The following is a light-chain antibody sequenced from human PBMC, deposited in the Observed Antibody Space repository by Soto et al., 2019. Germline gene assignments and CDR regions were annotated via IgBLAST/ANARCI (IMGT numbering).Light chain of an antibody. V-gene: IGKV1-5*01. CDR3: QQYNTFST. CDR1: QSISSW. CDR2: DAS. J-gene: IGKJ1*01. Sequence: DIQMTQSPSTLSASVGDRVTIACRASQSISSWLAWYQHKPGKXPXXLIYDASSLQSGVPSRFSGSGSGTDFPLTISSLQPDDSATYDCQQYNTFSTFGQGTKVDIK.